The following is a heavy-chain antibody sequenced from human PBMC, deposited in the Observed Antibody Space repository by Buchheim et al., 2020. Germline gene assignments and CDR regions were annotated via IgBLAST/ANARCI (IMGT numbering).Heavy chain of an antibody. CDR1: GFTFSSYD. CDR2: IGTAGDT. V-gene: IGHV3-13*01. Sequence: EVQLVEPGGGLVQPGGSLRLSCAASGFTFSSYDMHWVRQATGKGLEWVSAIGTAGDTYYPGSVKGRFNISTENAKNSLYLQMNSLRAGDTAVYYCAKIAVAGTLDYGMDVWGQGTT. CDR3: AKIAVAGTLDYGMDV. D-gene: IGHD6-19*01. J-gene: IGHJ6*02.